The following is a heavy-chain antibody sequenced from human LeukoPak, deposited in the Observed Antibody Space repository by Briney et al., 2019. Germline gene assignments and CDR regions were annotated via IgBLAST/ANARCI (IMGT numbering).Heavy chain of an antibody. CDR2: ISYDGRNK. CDR3: AKGPLRGTAAAIDY. Sequence: GGSLRLSCEVSGFTISNHGMHWVRQASDKGLEWVAVISYDGRNKHYPDSVKGRFTISRDISTDTLWLQMDSLRTEDTAVYYCAKGPLRGTAAAIDYWGQGTLVTVSS. D-gene: IGHD2-2*01. J-gene: IGHJ4*02. CDR1: GFTISNHG. V-gene: IGHV3-30*18.